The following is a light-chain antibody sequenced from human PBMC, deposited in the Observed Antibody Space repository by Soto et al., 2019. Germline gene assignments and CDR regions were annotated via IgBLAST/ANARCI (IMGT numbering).Light chain of an antibody. CDR1: QSVAGSY. CDR3: HQYAVSPLT. CDR2: AAS. Sequence: DIVLTQSPGTLSLSPGERATLSCRASQSVAGSYLAWYQHQRGQAPRLLIYAASSRATGIPDRFSGTGSGTDFTLSVTRLEPEDFAVYYCHQYAVSPLTFGGGTTVEIK. V-gene: IGKV3-20*01. J-gene: IGKJ4*01.